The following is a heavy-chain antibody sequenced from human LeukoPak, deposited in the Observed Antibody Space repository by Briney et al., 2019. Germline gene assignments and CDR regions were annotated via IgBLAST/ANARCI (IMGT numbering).Heavy chain of an antibody. J-gene: IGHJ4*02. CDR2: ISSSSSYI. D-gene: IGHD6-19*01. V-gene: IGHV3-21*01. CDR1: GFTFSSYS. CDR3: ARDSGSSGWYSIY. Sequence: PGGSLRVSCAASGFTFSSYSMNWVRQAPGKGLEWVSSISSSSSYIYYADSVKGRFTISRDNAKNSLYLQMNSLRAEDTAVYYCARDSGSSGWYSIYWGQGTLVTVSS.